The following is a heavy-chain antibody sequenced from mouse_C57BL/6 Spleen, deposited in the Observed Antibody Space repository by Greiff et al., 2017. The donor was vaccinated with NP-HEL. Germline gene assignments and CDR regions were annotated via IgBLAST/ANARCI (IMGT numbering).Heavy chain of an antibody. V-gene: IGHV3-6*01. CDR2: ISYDGSN. CDR1: GYSITSGYY. Sequence: DVQLQESGPGLVKPSQSLSLTCSVTGYSITSGYYWNWIRQFPGNKLEWMGYISYDGSNNYNPSLKNRISITRDTSKNQFFLKLNSVTTEDTATYYCARGGIPDVWGTGTTVTVSS. CDR3: ARGGIPDV. J-gene: IGHJ1*03.